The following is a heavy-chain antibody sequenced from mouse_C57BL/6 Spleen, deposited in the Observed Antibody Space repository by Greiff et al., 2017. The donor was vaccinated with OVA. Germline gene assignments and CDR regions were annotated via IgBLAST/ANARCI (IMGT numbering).Heavy chain of an antibody. CDR3: ARGGYSFAY. V-gene: IGHV1-55*01. CDR1: GYTFTSYW. J-gene: IGHJ3*01. CDR2: IYPGSGST. Sequence: QVQLQQPGAELVKPGASVKMSCKASGYTFTSYWITWVKQRPGQGLEWIGDIYPGSGSTNYNEKFKSKATLTVATSSSTAYMQLSSLTAEDSAADYCARGGYSFAYWGQGTLVTVSA. D-gene: IGHD1-1*02.